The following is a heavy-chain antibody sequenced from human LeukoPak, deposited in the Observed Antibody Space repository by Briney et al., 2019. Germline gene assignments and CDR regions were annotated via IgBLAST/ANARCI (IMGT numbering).Heavy chain of an antibody. D-gene: IGHD5-18*01. J-gene: IGHJ3*02. Sequence: GGSLRLSCAASGFTFSNYGMHWVRQAPGKGLEWVAFVRYDESTKFYADSVKGRFTISRDNSKNTLYLQMNSLRAEDTAVYYCAKDPLGYSYGPYDAFDIWGQGTMVTVSS. CDR2: VRYDESTK. V-gene: IGHV3-30*02. CDR1: GFTFSNYG. CDR3: AKDPLGYSYGPYDAFDI.